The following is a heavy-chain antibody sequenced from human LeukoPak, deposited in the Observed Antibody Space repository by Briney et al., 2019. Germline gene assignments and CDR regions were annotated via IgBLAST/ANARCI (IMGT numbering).Heavy chain of an antibody. D-gene: IGHD6-19*01. J-gene: IGHJ4*02. CDR3: AKDRDSSGLNDY. CDR1: GFTFSSYA. CDR2: ISGSGGST. Sequence: GGSLRLSCAASGFTFSSYAMSWVRQAPGKGLEWVSTISGSGGSTYYADSVKGRFTISRDNSKNTLYLQMNSLRAEDTAVYYCAKDRDSSGLNDYWGQGTLVTVSS. V-gene: IGHV3-23*01.